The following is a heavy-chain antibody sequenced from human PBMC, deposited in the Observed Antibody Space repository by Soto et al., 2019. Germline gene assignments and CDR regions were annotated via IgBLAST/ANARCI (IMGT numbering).Heavy chain of an antibody. J-gene: IGHJ5*02. D-gene: IGHD6-13*01. CDR1: GYSISSGYY. V-gene: IGHV4-38-2*02. CDR3: ARDVREQQLEKGGNWFDP. CDR2: IYHSGST. Sequence: LATLSLAYAVSGYSISSGYYWGWIRQPPGKWPEWIGSIYHSGSTYYNPSLKSRVTISVHPSKNQLSLKLSSVTTAPTAVYYCARDVREQQLEKGGNWFDPWGQGTLVTVS.